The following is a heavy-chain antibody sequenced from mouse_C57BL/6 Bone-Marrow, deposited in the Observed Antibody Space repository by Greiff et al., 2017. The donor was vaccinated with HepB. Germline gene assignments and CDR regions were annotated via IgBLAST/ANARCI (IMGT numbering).Heavy chain of an antibody. CDR2: IYPGDGDT. Sequence: VKLVESGPELVKPGASVKISCKASGYAFSSSWMNWVKQRPGKGLEWIGRIYPGDGDTNYNGKFKGKATLTADKSSSTAYMQLSSLTSEDSAVYFCALGSSYYDYYYYFDYWGQGTTLTVSS. CDR3: ALGSSYYDYYYYFDY. D-gene: IGHD2-4*01. V-gene: IGHV1-82*01. J-gene: IGHJ2*01. CDR1: GYAFSSSW.